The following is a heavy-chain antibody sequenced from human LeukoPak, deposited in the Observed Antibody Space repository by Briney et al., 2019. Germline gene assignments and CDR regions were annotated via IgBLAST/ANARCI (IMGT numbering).Heavy chain of an antibody. J-gene: IGHJ4*02. CDR2: VHLNGAT. Sequence: SETLSLTCAVSCGSILSTNWWIWVRQPPGKGLEWIVEVHLNGATNYTPSLEGRVTMSIDKSKNHLSLELLSVPAAATAMYYCTRESGAFSPFGFWGQGTLVTVSS. V-gene: IGHV4-4*02. CDR3: TRESGAFSPFGF. D-gene: IGHD1-26*01. CDR1: CGSILSTNW.